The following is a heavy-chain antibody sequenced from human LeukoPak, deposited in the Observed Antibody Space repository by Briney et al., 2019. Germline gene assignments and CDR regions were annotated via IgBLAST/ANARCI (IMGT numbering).Heavy chain of an antibody. J-gene: IGHJ4*02. D-gene: IGHD4-17*01. V-gene: IGHV3-23*01. Sequence: PGGSLRLSCAASGFTFSSHAMSWVRQAPGKGLEWVSSISGGGGSTYYADSVKGRFTISSDNYKNTLYLQMKSLRAEETAIYYCAKDKGPVTADRARFDYWGQGTMVTVSS. CDR1: GFTFSSHA. CDR2: ISGGGGST. CDR3: AKDKGPVTADRARFDY.